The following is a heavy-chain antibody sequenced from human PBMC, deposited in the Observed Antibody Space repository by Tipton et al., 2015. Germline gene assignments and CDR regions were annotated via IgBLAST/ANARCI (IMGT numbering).Heavy chain of an antibody. D-gene: IGHD5-24*01. CDR2: FIPMFGTA. V-gene: IGHV1-69*01. J-gene: IGHJ4*02. Sequence: QSGAEVKKPGSSVKVSCKASGGTFSSYIISWVRQAPGQGFEWMGGFIPMFGTATQARRFQGRVTITADESTSTAYMELNSLRAEDTAVYYCAKDTKRWLQDFDYWGQGTLVTVSS. CDR3: AKDTKRWLQDFDY. CDR1: GGTFSSYI.